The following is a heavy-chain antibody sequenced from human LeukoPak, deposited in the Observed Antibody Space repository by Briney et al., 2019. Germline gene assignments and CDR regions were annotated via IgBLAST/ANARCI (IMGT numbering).Heavy chain of an antibody. Sequence: GASVKVSCTASGYTFTSYGISWVRQAPGQGLEWMGWISAYNGNTNYAQKLQGRVTMTTDTSTSTAYMELRSLRSDDTAVYYCARDDYYDSSGYSDYWGQGTLVTVSS. CDR1: GYTFTSYG. D-gene: IGHD3-22*01. V-gene: IGHV1-18*01. CDR2: ISAYNGNT. CDR3: ARDDYYDSSGYSDY. J-gene: IGHJ4*02.